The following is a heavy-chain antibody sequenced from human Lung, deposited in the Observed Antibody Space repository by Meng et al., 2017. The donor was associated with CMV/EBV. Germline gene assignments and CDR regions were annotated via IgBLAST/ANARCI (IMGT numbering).Heavy chain of an antibody. J-gene: IGHJ4*02. CDR1: GFTFSSYA. V-gene: IGHV3-23*01. CDR3: AKPFYYYESISGYQDY. CDR2: ISGSGGNT. D-gene: IGHD3-22*01. Sequence: GEXXKIPCAASGFTFSSYAMTRVRQAPGKGLEWVSDISGSGGNTYYADPVKGRFAISRDNSKNTLYLQMNSLRADDTAVYYCAKPFYYYESISGYQDYWGQGXMVTVSS.